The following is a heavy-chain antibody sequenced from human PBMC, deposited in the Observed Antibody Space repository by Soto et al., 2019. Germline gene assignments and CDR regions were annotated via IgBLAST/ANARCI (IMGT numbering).Heavy chain of an antibody. V-gene: IGHV1-3*01. CDR3: ARGHPTNDYGDNDAFDI. CDR2: INAGNGNT. J-gene: IGHJ3*02. D-gene: IGHD4-17*01. Sequence: GASVKVSCKASGYTFTSYAMQWVRQAPGQRLEWMGWINAGNGNTKYSQKFQGRVTITRDTSASTAYMELSSLRSEDTAVYYCARGHPTNDYGDNDAFDIWGQGTMVTVSS. CDR1: GYTFTSYA.